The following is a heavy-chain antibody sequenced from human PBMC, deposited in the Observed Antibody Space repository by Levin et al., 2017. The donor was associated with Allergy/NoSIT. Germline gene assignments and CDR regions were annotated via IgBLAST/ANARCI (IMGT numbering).Heavy chain of an antibody. J-gene: IGHJ4*02. CDR1: GFTFGVYA. V-gene: IGHV3-49*03. Sequence: GGSLRLSCAASGFTFGVYAVSWFRQAPGKGLEWVGFITSKVYGGTTEYAASVKGRFTISRDDSKSIAYLQMNSLKSEDTALYYCSRLAPNGKGLPFDYWGQGTLVTVSS. D-gene: IGHD6-13*01. CDR3: SRLAPNGKGLPFDY. CDR2: ITSKVYGGTT.